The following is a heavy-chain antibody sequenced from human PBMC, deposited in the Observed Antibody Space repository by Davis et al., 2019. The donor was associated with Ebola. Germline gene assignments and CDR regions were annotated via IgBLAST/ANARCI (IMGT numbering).Heavy chain of an antibody. J-gene: IGHJ1*01. CDR3: SRYTSGWDL. D-gene: IGHD6-19*01. V-gene: IGHV4-39*01. Sequence: SETLSLTCSVSGGSISSRSYYWGWIRQSPGRGLEWIGNVYYSGNINSNPSLKSPVIISLDTSKNEVSLKVTSVTAADTAFYYCSRYTSGWDLWGQGTLVTVSA. CDR1: GGSISSRSYY. CDR2: VYYSGNI.